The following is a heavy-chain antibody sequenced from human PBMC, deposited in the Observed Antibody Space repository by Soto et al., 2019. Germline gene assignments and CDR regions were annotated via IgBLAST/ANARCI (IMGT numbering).Heavy chain of an antibody. D-gene: IGHD6-13*01. CDR2: IYYSGST. Sequence: SETLSLTCTASGGSISSSSYYWGWIRQPPGKGLEWIGSIYYSGSTYYNPSLKSRVTISVDASKNQFSLKVSSVTATDTAVYYCARHKDTSSRYLLPDYWGQGTLVTVSS. J-gene: IGHJ4*02. CDR1: GGSISSSSYY. V-gene: IGHV4-39*01. CDR3: ARHKDTSSRYLLPDY.